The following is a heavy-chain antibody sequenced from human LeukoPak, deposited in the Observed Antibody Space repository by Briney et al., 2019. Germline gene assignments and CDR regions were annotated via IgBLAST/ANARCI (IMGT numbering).Heavy chain of an antibody. CDR3: ARDSSASLDY. Sequence: GGSLRLSCAASGFTFGDHYMDWVRQAPGKGLEWVSRTRNKPKGYSTNYAASVKGRFTVSRDDSKNSLWLQMNSLNTEDTALYYCARDSSASLDYWGQGTLVTVSS. J-gene: IGHJ4*02. V-gene: IGHV3-72*01. D-gene: IGHD2-2*01. CDR1: GFTFGDHY. CDR2: TRNKPKGYST.